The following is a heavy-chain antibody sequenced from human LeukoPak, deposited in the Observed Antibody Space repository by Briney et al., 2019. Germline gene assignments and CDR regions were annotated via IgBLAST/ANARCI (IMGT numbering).Heavy chain of an antibody. CDR3: ARGYSYGQYFDY. J-gene: IGHJ4*02. D-gene: IGHD5-18*01. V-gene: IGHV3-30*03. Sequence: GRSLRLSCAASGFTFSSYGMHWVRQAPGKGLEWVAVISYDGSNKYYADSVKGRFTISRDNSKNTLYLQMNSLRAEDTAVYYCARGYSYGQYFDYWGQGTLVTVSS. CDR1: GFTFSSYG. CDR2: ISYDGSNK.